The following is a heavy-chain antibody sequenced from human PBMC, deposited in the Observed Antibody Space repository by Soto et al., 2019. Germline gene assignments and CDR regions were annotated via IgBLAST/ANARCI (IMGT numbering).Heavy chain of an antibody. CDR2: INAGNGNT. D-gene: IGHD1-7*01. CDR3: AREAGTYIFDY. V-gene: IGHV1-3*01. Sequence: QVQLVQSGAEVKKPGASVKVSCKASGYTFTSYAMHWVRQDPGQRLEWMGWINAGNGNTKYSQKFQGRVTITRDTSASTAYMELSSLRSEDTAVYYCAREAGTYIFDYWGQGTLVTVSS. CDR1: GYTFTSYA. J-gene: IGHJ4*02.